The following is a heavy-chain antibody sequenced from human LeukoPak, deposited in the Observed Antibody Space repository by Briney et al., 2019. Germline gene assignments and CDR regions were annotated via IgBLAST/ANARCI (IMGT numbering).Heavy chain of an antibody. CDR2: IWPSGH. CDR3: ARAPQKYSRGWYYGVAFDM. J-gene: IGHJ3*02. D-gene: IGHD6-19*01. CDR1: GGSVSSYH. V-gene: IGHV4-4*07. Sequence: NTSETLSLTCTVSGGSVSSYHWNWIRQPAGKGLEWIGRIWPSGHDYNPSLESRVTMSVDTSKNQFSLKVNSVTAADTALYFCARAPQKYSRGWYYGVAFDMWGQGTMVTVSS.